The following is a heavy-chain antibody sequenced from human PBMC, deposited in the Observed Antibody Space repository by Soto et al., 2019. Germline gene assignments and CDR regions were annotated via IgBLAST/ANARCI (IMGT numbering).Heavy chain of an antibody. CDR1: GYIIKNYW. D-gene: IGHD3-22*01. CDR3: ARHDSSGYYFDFDY. Sequence: PGESLKISCKASGYIIKNYWIGWVRQMPGQGLEWMGIIFPDDSDTRYSPSFQGHVTISVDKSISTAYVQWSSLKASDSAMYYSARHDSSGYYFDFDYWGQGTLVTVSS. J-gene: IGHJ4*02. CDR2: IFPDDSDT. V-gene: IGHV5-51*01.